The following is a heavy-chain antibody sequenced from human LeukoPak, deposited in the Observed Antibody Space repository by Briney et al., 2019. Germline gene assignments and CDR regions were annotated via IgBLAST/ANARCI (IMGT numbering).Heavy chain of an antibody. CDR3: TRESSNRWQY. D-gene: IGHD6-13*01. CDR2: ISGPGART. J-gene: IGHJ4*02. CDR1: GFTFSSHA. V-gene: IGHV3-23*01. Sequence: PGGSLRLSCAASGFTFSSHAMSWVRRAPGKGLEWVSTISGPGARTYYTESVKGRFTISRDNSKDTLYLQMSSLRAEDTAVYYCTRESSNRWQYWGQGTLVIVSS.